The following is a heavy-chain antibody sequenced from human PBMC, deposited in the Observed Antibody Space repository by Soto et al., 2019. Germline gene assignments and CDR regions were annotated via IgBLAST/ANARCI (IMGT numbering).Heavy chain of an antibody. V-gene: IGHV3-7*01. CDR1: GFTFSNYW. CDR3: ASGLWTFQH. Sequence: VQLVESGGGLVQPGGSLRLSCAVSGFTFSNYWMSWVRQAPGKGLEWVANIKQDGSEKYYVDSVKGRFTISRDNAKTSLYLQMNRLGAEDTAVYFCASGLWTFQHWGQGTLVTVSS. D-gene: IGHD3-10*01. CDR2: IKQDGSEK. J-gene: IGHJ1*01.